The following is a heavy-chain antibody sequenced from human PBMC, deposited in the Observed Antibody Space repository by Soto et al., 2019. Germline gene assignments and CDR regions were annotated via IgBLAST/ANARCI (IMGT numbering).Heavy chain of an antibody. Sequence: SETLSLTCAVSGDSVRSSNCWTWVRQSPGKGLEWIGEIYHLGGTNYNPSLKSRVTISVDMAKKQVSLKLSSVTAADTDVYYCATMKKPRGYYYGLNVWGQGTTVTVSS. V-gene: IGHV4-4*02. CDR1: GDSVRSSNC. CDR2: IYHLGGT. CDR3: ATMKKPRGYYYGLNV. J-gene: IGHJ6*02.